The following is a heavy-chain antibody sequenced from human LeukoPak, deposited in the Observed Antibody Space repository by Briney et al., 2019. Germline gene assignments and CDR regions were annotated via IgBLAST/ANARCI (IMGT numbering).Heavy chain of an antibody. Sequence: GASVKVSCTASGYTFTSYYMHWVRQAPGQGPEWMGIINPSGGSTSYAQKFQGRVTMTRDTSTSTVYMELSSLRSEDTAVYYCASPERQLWLLDYWGQGTLVTVSS. D-gene: IGHD5-18*01. V-gene: IGHV1-46*01. CDR3: ASPERQLWLLDY. CDR1: GYTFTSYY. CDR2: INPSGGST. J-gene: IGHJ4*02.